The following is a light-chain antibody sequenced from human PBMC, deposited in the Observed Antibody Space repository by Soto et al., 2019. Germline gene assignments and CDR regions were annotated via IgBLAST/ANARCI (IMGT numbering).Light chain of an antibody. CDR2: GAS. V-gene: IGKV3-20*01. CDR3: QQYGSSLWT. Sequence: EIVLTQSPATLSLSPGERATLSCRASPSVTNFLAWYQQKPGQAPRLLIYGASSRATGIPDRFSGSGSGTEFTLTISRLEPEDFAVYYCQQYGSSLWTFGQGTKVDIK. CDR1: PSVTNF. J-gene: IGKJ1*01.